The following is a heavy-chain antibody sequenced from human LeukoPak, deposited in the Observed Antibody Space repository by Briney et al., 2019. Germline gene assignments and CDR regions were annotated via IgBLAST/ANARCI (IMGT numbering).Heavy chain of an antibody. CDR2: IYYSGST. V-gene: IGHV4-31*03. J-gene: IGHJ2*01. Sequence: SETLSLTCTVSGGSISSGGYYWSWIRQHPGKGLEWIGYIYYSGSTYYNPSLKSRVTISVDTSKNQFSLKLSSVTAADTAVYYCARVTMVRGALRPPTPRGNWYFDLWGRGTLVTVSS. CDR1: GGSISSGGYY. D-gene: IGHD3-10*01. CDR3: ARVTMVRGALRPPTPRGNWYFDL.